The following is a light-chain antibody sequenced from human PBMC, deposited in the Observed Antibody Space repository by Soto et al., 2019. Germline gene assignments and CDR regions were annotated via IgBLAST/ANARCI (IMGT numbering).Light chain of an antibody. V-gene: IGKV1-6*01. CDR3: LQDSDYPRT. Sequence: AIQMTQSPSSLSSSVEDRVTITCRASQGIRDELGWYQQKAGKAPNLLISAASRLQSGVPSRFSGRGSGTDFTLTISSLQPEDFATYYCLQDSDYPRTFGQGTKVDIK. CDR1: QGIRDE. J-gene: IGKJ1*01. CDR2: AAS.